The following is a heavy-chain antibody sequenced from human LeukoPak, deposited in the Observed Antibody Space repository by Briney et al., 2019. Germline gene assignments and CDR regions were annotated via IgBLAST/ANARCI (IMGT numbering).Heavy chain of an antibody. J-gene: IGHJ6*03. CDR3: ARDGAHKNHYYSYYYMDV. Sequence: GSLRLSCAASGFTFTNAWMSWIRQPPGKELEWIGYIYYSGSTNYNPSLKSRVTISLDTSKNQFSLKLSSVTAADTAVYYCARDGAHKNHYYSYYYMDVWGKGTTVTVSS. V-gene: IGHV4-59*01. D-gene: IGHD3-16*01. CDR2: IYYSGST. CDR1: GFTFTNAW.